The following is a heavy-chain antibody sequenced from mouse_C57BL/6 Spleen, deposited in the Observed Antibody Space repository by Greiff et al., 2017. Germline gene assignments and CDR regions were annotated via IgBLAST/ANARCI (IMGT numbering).Heavy chain of an antibody. CDR2: IYPGSGST. D-gene: IGHD1-1*01. CDR1: GYTFTSYW. V-gene: IGHV1-55*01. CDR3: ARDLITTGAMDY. Sequence: VQLQQPGAELVKPGASVKMSCKASGYTFTSYWITWVKQRPGQGLEWIGDIYPGSGSTNYNEKFKSKATLTVDTSSSTAYMQLSSLTSEDSAVYYCARDLITTGAMDYWGQGTSVTVSS. J-gene: IGHJ4*01.